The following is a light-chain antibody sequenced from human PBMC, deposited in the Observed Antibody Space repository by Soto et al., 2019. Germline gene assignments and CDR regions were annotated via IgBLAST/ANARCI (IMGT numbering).Light chain of an antibody. Sequence: EIVLTQSPGTPSLSPGDRATLSFSASQPVVSAYLAWYRQTLGQAPRPLIYATSSRATGISVRFSGSGSGTEFTLTISRLEPEDFATYYCHQHGDSPWTFGQGTKVDIK. V-gene: IGKV3-20*01. J-gene: IGKJ1*01. CDR3: HQHGDSPWT. CDR1: QPVVSAY. CDR2: ATS.